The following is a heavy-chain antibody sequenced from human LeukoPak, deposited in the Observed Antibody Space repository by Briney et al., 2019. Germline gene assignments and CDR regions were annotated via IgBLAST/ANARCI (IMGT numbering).Heavy chain of an antibody. V-gene: IGHV1-2*02. CDR1: GYTFTGYY. Sequence: ASVKVSCKASGYTFTGYYMHWVRQAPGQGLEWMGWINPNSGGTNYAQKFQGRVTMTRDTSISTAYMELSRLRSDDTAVYYCARERDGSEEFDPWGQGTLVTVSS. CDR3: ARERDGSEEFDP. D-gene: IGHD2-15*01. CDR2: INPNSGGT. J-gene: IGHJ5*02.